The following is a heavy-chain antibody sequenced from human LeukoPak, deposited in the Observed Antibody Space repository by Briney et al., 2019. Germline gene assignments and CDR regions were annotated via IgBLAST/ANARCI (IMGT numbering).Heavy chain of an antibody. Sequence: GGSLRLSCAASGFTFSSYGMHWVRQAPGKGLEWVAVIWYDGSNKYYADSVKGRFTISRDNSKNTLYLQMNSLRAEDTAVYYCARDPYGDYGPQWPTDAFDIWGQGTMVTVSS. CDR2: IWYDGSNK. D-gene: IGHD4-17*01. CDR3: ARDPYGDYGPQWPTDAFDI. V-gene: IGHV3-33*01. J-gene: IGHJ3*02. CDR1: GFTFSSYG.